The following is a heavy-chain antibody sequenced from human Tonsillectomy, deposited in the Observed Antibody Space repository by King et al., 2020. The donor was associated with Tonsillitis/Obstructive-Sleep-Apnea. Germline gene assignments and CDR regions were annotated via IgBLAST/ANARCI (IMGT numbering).Heavy chain of an antibody. CDR1: GFTFSDYY. V-gene: IGHV3-11*05. Sequence: VQLVESGGGLVKPGGFLRLSCAASGFTFSDYYMSWIRQAPGKGLEWVSYISSSSSYTNYADSVKGRFTISRDNAKNSLYLQMNSLRAEDTAVYYCARSGGNLVGAIYYYMDVWGKGTTVTVSS. CDR3: ARSGGNLVGAIYYYMDV. J-gene: IGHJ6*03. D-gene: IGHD1-26*01. CDR2: ISSSSSYT.